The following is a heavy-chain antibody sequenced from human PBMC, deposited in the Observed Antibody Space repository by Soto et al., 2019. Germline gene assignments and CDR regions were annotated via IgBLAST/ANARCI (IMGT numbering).Heavy chain of an antibody. CDR1: GGSLSDYY. CDR3: ARGRDEYKVGIV. J-gene: IGHJ6*02. D-gene: IGHD1-26*01. CDR2: IHPSGST. Sequence: QVQLQQWGAELLKPSETLSLTCAVSGGSLSDYYWPWIRQSPGKGLEWIGEIHPSGSTYYNPSLRSRVTISVDTSKNQFSLKLTSLTAADTAIYYCARGRDEYKVGIVWGHGTTVTVSS. V-gene: IGHV4-34*01.